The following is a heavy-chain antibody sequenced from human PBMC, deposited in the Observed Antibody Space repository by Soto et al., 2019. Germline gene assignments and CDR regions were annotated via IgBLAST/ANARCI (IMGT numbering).Heavy chain of an antibody. Sequence: VASVKVSCKASGFTFTSSAVQWVRQARGQRLEWIGWIVVGSGNTNYAQKFQERVTITRDMSTSTAYMELSSLRSEDTAVYYCAAIGTNYYDSSGHERWGQGTLVTDSS. CDR1: GFTFTSSA. J-gene: IGHJ4*02. CDR3: AAIGTNYYDSSGHER. D-gene: IGHD3-22*01. V-gene: IGHV1-58*01. CDR2: IVVGSGNT.